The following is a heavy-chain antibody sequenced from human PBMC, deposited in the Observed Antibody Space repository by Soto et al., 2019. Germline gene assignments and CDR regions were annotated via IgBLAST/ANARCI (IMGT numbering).Heavy chain of an antibody. D-gene: IGHD1-1*01. J-gene: IGHJ4*02. Sequence: GGSLRLSCAASGFTFSSYAMHWVRQAPGKGLEWVAVISFDGSNENYADSVKGRFTISRDNAKNSLYLQMNSLRAEDTAVYYCASGGTMGYWGQGTPVTVSS. CDR2: ISFDGSNE. CDR3: ASGGTMGY. CDR1: GFTFSSYA. V-gene: IGHV3-30-3*01.